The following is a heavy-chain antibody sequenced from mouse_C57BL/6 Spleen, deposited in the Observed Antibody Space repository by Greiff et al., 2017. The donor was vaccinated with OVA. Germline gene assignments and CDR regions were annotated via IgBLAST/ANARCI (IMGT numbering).Heavy chain of an antibody. J-gene: IGHJ4*01. Sequence: QVQLQQPGAELVMPGASVKLSCKASGYTFTSYWMHWVKQRPGQGLEWIGEIDPADSYTNYNQKFKGKSTLTVDKSSSTAYLQLSSLTSEDSAVYCCALYRDYAMDYWGQGTSVTVSS. D-gene: IGHD2-12*01. V-gene: IGHV1-69*01. CDR3: ALYRDYAMDY. CDR2: IDPADSYT. CDR1: GYTFTSYW.